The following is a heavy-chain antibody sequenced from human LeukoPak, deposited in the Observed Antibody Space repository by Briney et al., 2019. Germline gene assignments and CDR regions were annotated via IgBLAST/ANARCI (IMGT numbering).Heavy chain of an antibody. CDR2: IYSGGST. D-gene: IGHD6-19*01. CDR1: GFTVSSNY. CDR3: ARDLSDSSGWYGLDY. V-gene: IGHV3-53*01. Sequence: GGSLRLSCAASGFTVSSNYMSWVRQAPGKGLEWVSVIYSGGSTYYADSVKGRFTISRDNSKNTLYLQMNSLGAEDTAVYYCARDLSDSSGWYGLDYWGQGTLVTVSS. J-gene: IGHJ4*02.